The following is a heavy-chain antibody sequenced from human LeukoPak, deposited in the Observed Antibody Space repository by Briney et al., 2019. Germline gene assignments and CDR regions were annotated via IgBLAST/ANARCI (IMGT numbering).Heavy chain of an antibody. Sequence: SETLSLTCTVPGGSISSYYWSWIRQPAGKGLEWIGRIYTSGSTNYNPSLKSRVTMSVDTSKNLFSLKLSSVTAADTAVYYCARDSRDTAMVTPLGAFDIWGQGTMVTVSS. CDR3: ARDSRDTAMVTPLGAFDI. CDR2: IYTSGST. D-gene: IGHD5-18*01. CDR1: GGSISSYY. V-gene: IGHV4-4*07. J-gene: IGHJ3*02.